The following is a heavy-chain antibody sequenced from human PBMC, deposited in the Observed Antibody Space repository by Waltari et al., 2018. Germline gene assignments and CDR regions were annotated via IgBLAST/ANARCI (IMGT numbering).Heavy chain of an antibody. CDR3: AREETKQWLIKQGFDP. Sequence: QVQLVQSGAEVKKPGSSVKVSCKASGGTFSSYAISWVRQAPGQGLEWMGRIIPIFGTANYAPKFQGRVTITADKSTSTAYMELSSLRSEDTAVYYCAREETKQWLIKQGFDPWGQGTLVTVSS. J-gene: IGHJ5*02. CDR1: GGTFSSYA. D-gene: IGHD6-19*01. V-gene: IGHV1-69*13. CDR2: IIPIFGTA.